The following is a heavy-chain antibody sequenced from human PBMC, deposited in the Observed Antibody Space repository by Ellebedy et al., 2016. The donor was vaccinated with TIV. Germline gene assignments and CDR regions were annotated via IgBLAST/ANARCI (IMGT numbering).Heavy chain of an antibody. CDR2: IDFSGTGT. Sequence: GGSLRLSXAASGFTFSIAGMTWVRQAPGKGLEWVATIDFSGTGTYYADSVKGRFINSRDNTKNSLFLQMNSLGVEDTAVYYCARDGSEWSRDYWGQGTLVTVSS. V-gene: IGHV3-21*06. D-gene: IGHD3-3*01. J-gene: IGHJ4*02. CDR3: ARDGSEWSRDY. CDR1: GFTFSIAG.